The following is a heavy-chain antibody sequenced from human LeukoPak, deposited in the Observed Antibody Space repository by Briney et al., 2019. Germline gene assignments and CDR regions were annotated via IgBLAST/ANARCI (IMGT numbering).Heavy chain of an antibody. D-gene: IGHD6-6*01. CDR3: ARESSSSRYFMDV. Sequence: SETLSLTCSGSGGSIRTSTSYWGWVRQPPGKGREGIGSINYSGRTYKNPSLTSRVTISMDTSGSQFSLKVTSLTAAASAVYFCARESSSSRYFMDVWGRGTTVTVSS. CDR2: INYSGRT. CDR1: GGSIRTSTSY. V-gene: IGHV4-39*07. J-gene: IGHJ6*03.